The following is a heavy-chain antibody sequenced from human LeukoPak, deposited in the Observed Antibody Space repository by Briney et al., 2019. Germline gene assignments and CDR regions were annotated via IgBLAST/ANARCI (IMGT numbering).Heavy chain of an antibody. CDR1: GFTFSSYA. CDR3: AKDGGTTVTPFDY. V-gene: IGHV3-23*01. J-gene: IGHJ4*02. CDR2: IRGSGGST. D-gene: IGHD4-17*01. Sequence: GRSLRLSCAASGFTFSSYAMSCVRQPPGRGLEWVSAIRGSGGSTYYADSVKGRFTISRDNSKNTLYLQMNSLRAEDTAVYYCAKDGGTTVTPFDYWGQGTLVTVSS.